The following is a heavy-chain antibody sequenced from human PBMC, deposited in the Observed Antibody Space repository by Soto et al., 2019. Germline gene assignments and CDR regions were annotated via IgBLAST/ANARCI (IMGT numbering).Heavy chain of an antibody. V-gene: IGHV1-69*19. CDR3: AREVQVHTPAFVY. CDR2: ITPMFGGA. CDR1: GGTFNTYA. Sequence: QVQLVQSGAEMKKPGSSVKVSCQSSGGTFNTYAMNWVRQAPGQGPEWMGDITPMFGGANYAPKFQGRVTITADETTGTSYMQVSSLTSEDTALCFCAREVQVHTPAFVYWGQGTMVTVSS. D-gene: IGHD3-10*01. J-gene: IGHJ4*02.